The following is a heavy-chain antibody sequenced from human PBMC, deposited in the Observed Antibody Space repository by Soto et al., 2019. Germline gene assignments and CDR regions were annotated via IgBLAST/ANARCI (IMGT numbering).Heavy chain of an antibody. CDR3: VHSAAFDGSVYLTRQYCFVY. J-gene: IGHJ4*02. D-gene: IGHD3-22*01. CDR2: VYWNDDQ. V-gene: IGHV2-5*01. CDR1: GFSLSTTGVG. Sequence: QITLQESGPPLVKPTQTLTLTCSFSGFSLSTTGVGVGWIRQPPGKALEWLALVYWNDDQHYSPSLKSRLTITKDTSKNQVVLTMTNVDAVDTATYHCVHSAAFDGSVYLTRQYCFVYRGQGTLVAVSS.